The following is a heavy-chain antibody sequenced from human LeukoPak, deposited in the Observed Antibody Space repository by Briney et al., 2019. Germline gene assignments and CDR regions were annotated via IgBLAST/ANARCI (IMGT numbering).Heavy chain of an antibody. Sequence: GGSLRLSCGASGFIFSSYGMHWVRQAPGKGLEWVAFIRYDGRNKYYAESVKGRFTISRDNSKNTLYLQMNSLRAEDTAVYYCAGDGGNGALDYWGQGNLVTVSS. J-gene: IGHJ4*02. CDR1: GFIFSSYG. CDR3: AGDGGNGALDY. D-gene: IGHD4-23*01. V-gene: IGHV3-30*02. CDR2: IRYDGRNK.